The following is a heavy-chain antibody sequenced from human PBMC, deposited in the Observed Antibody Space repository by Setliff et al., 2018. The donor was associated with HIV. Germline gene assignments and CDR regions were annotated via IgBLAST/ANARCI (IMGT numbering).Heavy chain of an antibody. CDR1: GYTFTGDW. V-gene: IGHV5-51*01. J-gene: IGHJ4*02. D-gene: IGHD6-19*01. CDR2: IYPGDSDT. CDR3: VTHPWRLWLAPIES. Sequence: GESLKISCKGSGYTFTGDWIGWVRQMPGKGLEWMGIIYPGDSDTRYSPSFQGQVTISADKSISTAYLQWSSLKASDTAMYFCVTHPWRLWLAPIESWGQGTLVTVSS.